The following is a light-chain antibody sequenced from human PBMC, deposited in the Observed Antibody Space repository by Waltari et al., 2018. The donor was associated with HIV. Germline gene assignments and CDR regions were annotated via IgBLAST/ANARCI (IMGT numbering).Light chain of an antibody. V-gene: IGLV2-23*03. J-gene: IGLJ1*01. Sequence: QSALTQPASMSGSPGQSITISCTGTNSDVGSYNYVSWYQQHPGKAPKLMIYEGSKRPSGVSNRFSGSKSGNTASLTIAGLQAEDEADYYCCSYAGSNTFVFGTGTKVTVL. CDR1: NSDVGSYNY. CDR3: CSYAGSNTFV. CDR2: EGS.